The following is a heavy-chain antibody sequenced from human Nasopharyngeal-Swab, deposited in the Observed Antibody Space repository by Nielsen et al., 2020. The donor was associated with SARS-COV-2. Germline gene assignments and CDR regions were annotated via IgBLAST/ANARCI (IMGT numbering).Heavy chain of an antibody. CDR1: GFTFSSYA. V-gene: IGHV3-23*01. CDR2: ISGSGGST. D-gene: IGHD3-16*01. Sequence: GESLKISCAASGFTFSSYAMSWVRQAPGKGLEWVSAISGSGGSTYYADSVKGRFTISRDNSKNTLYLQMDSLRAEDTAVYYCAKGGGAGYWGQGTLVTVSS. CDR3: AKGGGAGY. J-gene: IGHJ4*02.